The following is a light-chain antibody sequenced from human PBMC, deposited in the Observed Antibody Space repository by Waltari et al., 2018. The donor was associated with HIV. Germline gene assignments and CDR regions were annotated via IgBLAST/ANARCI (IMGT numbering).Light chain of an antibody. CDR2: DVF. V-gene: IGLV2-23*02. CDR1: SSDVDGYNF. Sequence: QSALTQPASVSGSPGQSITISCTGTSSDVDGYNFVSWYQQHTGTAPSLIILDVFKRPSGVSVRFSGSKSGNTASLTISGLQSEDEADYYCCSYAGSRTWVFGGGTKVTVL. CDR3: CSYAGSRTWV. J-gene: IGLJ3*02.